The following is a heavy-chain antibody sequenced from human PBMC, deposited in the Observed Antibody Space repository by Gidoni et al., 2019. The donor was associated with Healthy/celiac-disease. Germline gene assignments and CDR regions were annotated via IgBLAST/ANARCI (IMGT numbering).Heavy chain of an antibody. CDR2: INHIGST. Sequence: QVQLQQWGAGLLTPSETLSLTCAVYGGSFSGYYWSWIRQPPGKGLEWIGEINHIGSTNYNPSLKSRGTISVDTSKNQFSLKLTSVTAADTAVYYCARGRGYCSSTSCYKTHYYYYYMDVWGKGTTVTVSS. V-gene: IGHV4-34*01. CDR1: GGSFSGYY. CDR3: ARGRGYCSSTSCYKTHYYYYYMDV. J-gene: IGHJ6*03. D-gene: IGHD2-2*02.